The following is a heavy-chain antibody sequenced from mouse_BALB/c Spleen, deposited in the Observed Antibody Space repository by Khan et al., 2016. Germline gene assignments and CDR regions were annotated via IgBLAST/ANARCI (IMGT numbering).Heavy chain of an antibody. CDR1: GYTFSSYW. J-gene: IGHJ2*01. CDR3: AGSRAQATFTY. CDR2: IFPGTTTT. V-gene: IGHV1-9*01. D-gene: IGHD3-2*02. Sequence: QVQLQQSGAELMKPGASVRISCKSTGYTFSSYWIEWVKQRPGHGLEWIGEIFPGTTTTKYNEKFKGKATFTTDTSSNTVYMQLSSLTSDDSAVSFCAGSRAQATFTYWGQGTTLTVSS.